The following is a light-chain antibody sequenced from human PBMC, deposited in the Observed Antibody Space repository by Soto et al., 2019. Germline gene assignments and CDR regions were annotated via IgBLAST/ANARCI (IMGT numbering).Light chain of an antibody. CDR1: QKINNY. Sequence: DIQMTQSPSSLSASVGDRVTVTCRTSQKINNYLNWYQQKPGKAPKLLIYGAFSVQSGVPLRFSGSGSGTEFTLTISSLQPEDFAIYYCEQTYSTPVTLGQGTRLEIK. V-gene: IGKV1-39*01. J-gene: IGKJ5*01. CDR2: GAF. CDR3: EQTYSTPVT.